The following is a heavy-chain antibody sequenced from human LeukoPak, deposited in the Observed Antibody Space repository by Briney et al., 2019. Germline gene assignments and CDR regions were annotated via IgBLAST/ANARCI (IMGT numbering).Heavy chain of an antibody. CDR2: FDPEDGET. Sequence: ASVKVSCKVSGYTLTELSMHWVRQAPGKGLEWMGGFDPEDGETIYAQKFQGRVTMTEDTSTDTACMELSSLRSEDTAVYYCATVYNWNDIADYWGQGTLVTVSS. D-gene: IGHD1-1*01. J-gene: IGHJ4*02. CDR1: GYTLTELS. V-gene: IGHV1-24*01. CDR3: ATVYNWNDIADY.